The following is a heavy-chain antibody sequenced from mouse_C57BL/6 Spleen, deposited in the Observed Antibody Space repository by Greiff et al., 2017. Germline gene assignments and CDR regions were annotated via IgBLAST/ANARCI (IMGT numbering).Heavy chain of an antibody. V-gene: IGHV1-50*01. Sequence: QVQLQQPGAELVKPGASVKMSCKASGYTFTSYSMQWVKQRPGQSLEWIGEIDPSDSYTSYNQKFKGKATLTVDTSSSTAYMQLTRLPSEDSAVYFGAKDGGCGNAFDYWGQGTLVTVSA. CDR1: GYTFTSYS. J-gene: IGHJ3*01. D-gene: IGHD2-1*01. CDR3: AKDGGCGNAFDY. CDR2: IDPSDSYT.